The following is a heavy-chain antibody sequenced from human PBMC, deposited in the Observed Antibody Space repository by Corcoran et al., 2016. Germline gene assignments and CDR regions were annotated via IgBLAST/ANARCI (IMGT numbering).Heavy chain of an antibody. J-gene: IGHJ6*02. CDR3: AGDARGGYSGSHGTSYYYYGMDV. CDR2: IIPIFGTA. D-gene: IGHD5-12*01. V-gene: IGHV1-69*01. Sequence: QVQLVQSGAEVKKPGSSVKVSCKASGGTFSSYAISWVRQAPGQGLEWMGGIIPIFGTANYAQKFQGRVTITADESTSTAYMELSSLRSEDTAGYYGAGDARGGYSGSHGTSYYYYGMDVWGQGTTVTVSS. CDR1: GGTFSSYA.